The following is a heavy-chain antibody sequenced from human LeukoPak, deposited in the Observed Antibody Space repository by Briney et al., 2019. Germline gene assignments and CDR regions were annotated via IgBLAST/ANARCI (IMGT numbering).Heavy chain of an antibody. CDR2: ISNDGGGT. J-gene: IGHJ4*02. CDR1: GFIFNNYG. D-gene: IGHD3-22*01. Sequence: GGSLRLSCTASGFIFNNYGLIWVRQAPGKGLEWVSAISNDGGGTNYADFVKGRFTISRDNSKNTLFLQMNSLRAEDTALYYCAKGSSGYFFDLWGRGTLVTVSS. CDR3: AKGSSGYFFDL. V-gene: IGHV3-23*01.